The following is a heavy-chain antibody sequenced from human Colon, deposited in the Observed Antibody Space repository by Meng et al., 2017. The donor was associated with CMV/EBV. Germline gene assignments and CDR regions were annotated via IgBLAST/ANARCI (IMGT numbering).Heavy chain of an antibody. CDR2: ISYSDGRA. D-gene: IGHD3-10*01. V-gene: IGHV3-23*01. J-gene: IGHJ3*02. Sequence: SGIIVSDSGMNWVRQAPGKGLEWVSGISYSDGRAYYRDSVKGRLTVFRDIPKNTMYLQMSSLRAEDTAVYYCVRGSSRGGTDAFDIWGRGTMVTVSS. CDR3: VRGSSRGGTDAFDI. CDR1: GIIVSDSG.